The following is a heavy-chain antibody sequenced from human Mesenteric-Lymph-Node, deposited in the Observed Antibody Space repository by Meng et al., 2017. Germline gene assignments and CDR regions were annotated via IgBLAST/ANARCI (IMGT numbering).Heavy chain of an antibody. J-gene: IGHJ5*02. D-gene: IGHD3-16*01. V-gene: IGHV1-8*01. CDR2: MNPNSGNT. CDR1: GYTFTSYD. CDR3: ARGGYRLRLGEFGRA. Sequence: ASVNVSCMASGYTFTSYDINWVRQATGQGLEWMGWMNPNSGNTGYAQKFQGRVTMTRNTSISTAYMELTSLRSEDTAVYYCARGGYRLRLGEFGRAWGQGTLVTVSS.